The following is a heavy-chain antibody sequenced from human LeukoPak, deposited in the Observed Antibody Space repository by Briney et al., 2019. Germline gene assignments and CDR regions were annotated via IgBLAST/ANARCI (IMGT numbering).Heavy chain of an antibody. Sequence: ASVKVSCKASGYSFTGYYIHWVRQAPGQGLEWMGWINPNSGDPNYAQKFQGRVTMTRDTSISTAYMELSRLRSDDTAVYYCAREGYSGYSSDYWGQGTLVTVSS. J-gene: IGHJ4*02. CDR1: GYSFTGYY. D-gene: IGHD5-12*01. CDR2: INPNSGDP. CDR3: AREGYSGYSSDY. V-gene: IGHV1-2*02.